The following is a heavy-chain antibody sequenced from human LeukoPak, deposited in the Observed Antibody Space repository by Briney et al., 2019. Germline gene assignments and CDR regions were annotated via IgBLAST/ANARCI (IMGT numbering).Heavy chain of an antibody. V-gene: IGHV3-48*03. D-gene: IGHD5-18*01. CDR3: ARDGYSHGHDAFDI. J-gene: IGHJ3*02. Sequence: GGSLRLSCAASGFTFNSYEMNWVRQAPGKGLEWVSYISRSGNNIYYADSVKGRFTISRDNAKNSLYLQMNSLRAEDTAAYYCARDGYSHGHDAFDIWGQGTMVTVSS. CDR2: ISRSGNNI. CDR1: GFTFNSYE.